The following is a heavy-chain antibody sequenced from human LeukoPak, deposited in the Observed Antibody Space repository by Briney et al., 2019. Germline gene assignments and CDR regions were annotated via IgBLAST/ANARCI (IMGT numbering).Heavy chain of an antibody. V-gene: IGHV3-23*01. Sequence: GGSLRLSCAASGFTFSSYAMSWVRQAPGKGLECVSAISGSGGSTYYADSVKGRFTISRDSSKSTLSLQMNSLRAEDTAIYYCARGETGTTFGIDYWGQGTLVTVSS. CDR2: ISGSGGST. CDR1: GFTFSSYA. CDR3: ARGETGTTFGIDY. D-gene: IGHD1-1*01. J-gene: IGHJ4*02.